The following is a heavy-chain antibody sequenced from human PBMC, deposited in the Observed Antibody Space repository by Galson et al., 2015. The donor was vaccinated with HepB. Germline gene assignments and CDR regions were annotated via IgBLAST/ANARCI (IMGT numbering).Heavy chain of an antibody. V-gene: IGHV3-23*01. CDR3: TKDLGESIYSYYAMDV. Sequence: SLRLSCAASGFTFSSYAMSWVRQAPGKGLEWVSGISGSGGGTSYTDSVRGRFTISRHNSENTVNLEMNSLRAEDTATYFCTKDLGESIYSYYAMDVWGQGTTVTVSS. CDR1: GFTFSSYA. D-gene: IGHD2-21*01. CDR2: ISGSGGGT. J-gene: IGHJ6*02.